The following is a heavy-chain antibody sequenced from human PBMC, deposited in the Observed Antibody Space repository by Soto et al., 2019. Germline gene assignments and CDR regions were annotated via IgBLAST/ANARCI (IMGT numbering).Heavy chain of an antibody. CDR3: TTDPYYDFWSGYYYYYMDV. Sequence: EVQLVESGGGLVKPGGSLRLSCAASGFTFSNAWMSWVRQAPGKGLEWVGRIKSKTDGGTTDYAAPVKGRFTISRDDSKNTLYLQMNILKTEDTAVYYCTTDPYYDFWSGYYYYYMDVWGKGTTVTVSS. V-gene: IGHV3-15*01. CDR1: GFTFSNAW. J-gene: IGHJ6*03. D-gene: IGHD3-3*01. CDR2: IKSKTDGGTT.